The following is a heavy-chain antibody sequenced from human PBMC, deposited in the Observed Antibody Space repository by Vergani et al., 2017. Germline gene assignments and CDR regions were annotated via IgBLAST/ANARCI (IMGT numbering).Heavy chain of an antibody. CDR1: GFTFSSYS. J-gene: IGHJ3*02. CDR2: ISSSSSYI. CDR3: ARVGRQLQVAFYI. Sequence: EVQLVESGGGLVKTGGSLRLSCAASGFTFSSYSMNWVRQAPGKGLEWVSSISSSSSYIYYADSVKGRFTISRDNAKNSLYLQMNRLRAEDTAVYYCARVGRQLQVAFYIWGQGTMVTVSS. D-gene: IGHD1-26*01. V-gene: IGHV3-21*01.